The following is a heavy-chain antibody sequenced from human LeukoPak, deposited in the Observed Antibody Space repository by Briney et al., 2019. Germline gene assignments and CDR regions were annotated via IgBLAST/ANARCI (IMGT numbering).Heavy chain of an antibody. J-gene: IGHJ4*02. CDR2: IIPIFGTA. CDR3: AREFGDRGYDFWSGYIDY. D-gene: IGHD3-3*01. CDR1: GGTFSSYA. Sequence: SVKVSCKATGGTFSSYAISWVRQAPGQGLEWMGGIIPIFGTANYAQKFQGRVTITADESTSTAYMELSSLRSEDTAVYYCAREFGDRGYDFWSGYIDYWGQGTLVTVSS. V-gene: IGHV1-69*13.